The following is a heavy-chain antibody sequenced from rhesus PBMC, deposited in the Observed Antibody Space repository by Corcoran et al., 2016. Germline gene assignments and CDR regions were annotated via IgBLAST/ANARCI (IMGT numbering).Heavy chain of an antibody. Sequence: QVQLQESGPGVVKPSETLSLTCAVSGGSISDSYRWSWIRQPPGKGLEWIGYIYGSSPRTTYNPSLKSRVTISKDTSKNQFALKLNSVTAADTAVYYCAKTDSWTLDFWGQGVLVTVSS. J-gene: IGHJ4*01. CDR2: IYGSSPRT. CDR3: AKTDSWTLDF. D-gene: IGHD3-3*01. CDR1: GGSISDSYR. V-gene: IGHV4S10*01.